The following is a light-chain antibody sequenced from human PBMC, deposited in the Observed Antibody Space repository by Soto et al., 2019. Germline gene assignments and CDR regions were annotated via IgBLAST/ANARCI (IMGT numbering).Light chain of an antibody. Sequence: QSVLTQPPSASGSPGQSVTISCTGTSSDVGGYNYVSWYQQHPGKAPKLMIYEVSKRPSGVPDRFSGSKSGNTASLTVSGLQAEDEADYYCQSYDTSLSFWVFGGGTKLTVL. CDR1: SSDVGGYNY. CDR2: EVS. V-gene: IGLV2-8*01. J-gene: IGLJ3*02. CDR3: QSYDTSLSFWV.